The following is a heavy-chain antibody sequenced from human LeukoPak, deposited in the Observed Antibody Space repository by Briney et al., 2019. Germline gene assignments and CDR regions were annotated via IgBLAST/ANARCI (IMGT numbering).Heavy chain of an antibody. D-gene: IGHD3-22*01. J-gene: IGHJ4*02. CDR1: GGSISSYY. CDR2: IYTSGST. CDR3: AREREDYYDSSSYYFDY. V-gene: IGHV4-4*07. Sequence: RSETLSLTCTVSGGSISSYYWSWIRQPAGKGLEWIGRIYTSGSTNYNPSLKSRVTMSVDTSKNHFSLKLSSVTAADTAVYYCAREREDYYDSSSYYFDYWGQGTLVTVSS.